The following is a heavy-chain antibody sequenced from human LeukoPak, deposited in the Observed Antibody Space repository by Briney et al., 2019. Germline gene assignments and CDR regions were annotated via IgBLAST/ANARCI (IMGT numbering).Heavy chain of an antibody. D-gene: IGHD5-12*01. J-gene: IGHJ4*02. V-gene: IGHV3-30*18. CDR2: ISDVGSNT. Sequence: GGSLRLSCAASGFTFSRSAMHWVRQAPGKGLEWVAGISDVGSNTHYTDSVKGRFTISRDNSKNTLYMQMNSLRAEDTAVYYCAKEMKPWMNFDYWGQGTLVTVSS. CDR1: GFTFSRSA. CDR3: AKEMKPWMNFDY.